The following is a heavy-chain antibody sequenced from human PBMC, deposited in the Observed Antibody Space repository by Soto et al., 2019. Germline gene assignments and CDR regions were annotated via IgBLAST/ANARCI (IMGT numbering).Heavy chain of an antibody. J-gene: IGHJ4*02. Sequence: LRLSCAASGFTFTRYRMNLVRHAPGKGLEWVSSISSTTNYIYYGDSMKGRFTISRDNAKNSLYLEMNSLRAEDTAVYYCARESEDLTSNFDYWGQGTLVTVSS. CDR1: GFTFTRYR. CDR2: ISSTTNYI. V-gene: IGHV3-21*06. CDR3: ARESEDLTSNFDY.